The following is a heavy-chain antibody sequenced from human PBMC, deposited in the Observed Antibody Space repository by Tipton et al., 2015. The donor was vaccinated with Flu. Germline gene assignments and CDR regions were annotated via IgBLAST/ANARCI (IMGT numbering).Heavy chain of an antibody. CDR1: GGSISSGDYY. CDR2: IYYSGST. Sequence: TLSLTCTVSGGSISSGDYYWSWIRQPPGKGLEWIGYIYYSGSTYYNPSLKSLVTISVDTSKNQFSLKLSSVTAADTAVYYCAREGYTVTTRWFDPWGQGTLVTVSS. J-gene: IGHJ5*02. D-gene: IGHD4-17*01. V-gene: IGHV4-30-4*01. CDR3: AREGYTVTTRWFDP.